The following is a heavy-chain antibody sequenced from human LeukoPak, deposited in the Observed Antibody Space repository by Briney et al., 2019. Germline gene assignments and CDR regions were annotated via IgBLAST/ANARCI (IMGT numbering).Heavy chain of an antibody. V-gene: IGHV3-74*01. CDR1: GFTFSSYW. D-gene: IGHD3-16*02. CDR3: ARDWGYDYVWGSYRP. Sequence: GGSLRLSCAASGFTFSSYWMHWVRQAPGKGLVWVSRINSDGSSTSYADPVKGRFTISRDNAKNTLYLQMNSLRAEDTAVYYCARDWGYDYVWGSYRPGGQGTLVTVPS. CDR2: INSDGSST. J-gene: IGHJ4*02.